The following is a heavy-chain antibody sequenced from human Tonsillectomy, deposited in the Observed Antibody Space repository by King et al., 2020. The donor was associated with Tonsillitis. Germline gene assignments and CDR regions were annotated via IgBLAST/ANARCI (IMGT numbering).Heavy chain of an antibody. CDR2: ISSSSSYI. V-gene: IGHV3-21*01. CDR3: ARESTTLGNWGYYFDY. D-gene: IGHD2/OR15-2a*01. CDR1: RFTFSISR. Sequence: DVQLVESGGGLVKPGGSLRLSCAASRFTFSISRMTWVRQAPGKGLEWVSSISSSSSYIYYADSVKGRFTISRDNAKNSLYLQMNSLRAEDTAVYYCARESTTLGNWGYYFDYWGQGTLVTVSS. J-gene: IGHJ4*02.